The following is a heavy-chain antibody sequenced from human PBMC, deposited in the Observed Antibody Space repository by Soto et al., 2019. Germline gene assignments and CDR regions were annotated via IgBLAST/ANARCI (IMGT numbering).Heavy chain of an antibody. J-gene: IGHJ4*02. D-gene: IGHD1-20*01. Sequence: EMRLEESGGGLGQPGGSLRLSCAASGFTFSDYWIHWVRQVPGKGLVWVSRINGAGSSTSYADSVKGRFTILRDNVNNTVYLQLNSLRVEDTAMYYCARAWSYNLDFWGQGALVIVSS. V-gene: IGHV3-74*01. CDR2: INGAGSST. CDR3: ARAWSYNLDF. CDR1: GFTFSDYW.